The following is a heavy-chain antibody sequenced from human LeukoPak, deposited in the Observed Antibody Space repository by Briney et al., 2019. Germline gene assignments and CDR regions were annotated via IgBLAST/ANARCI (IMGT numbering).Heavy chain of an antibody. V-gene: IGHV3-23*01. J-gene: IGHJ4*02. D-gene: IGHD5-24*01. Sequence: GGSLRLSCAASGFTFSSYAMSWVRQAPGKGLEWISAISGSGGSTYYADSVKGRFTISRDNSKNTLYLQMNSLRAEDTAVYYCASNRSRVGYNLGAFDYWGQGTLVTVSS. CDR1: GFTFSSYA. CDR2: ISGSGGST. CDR3: ASNRSRVGYNLGAFDY.